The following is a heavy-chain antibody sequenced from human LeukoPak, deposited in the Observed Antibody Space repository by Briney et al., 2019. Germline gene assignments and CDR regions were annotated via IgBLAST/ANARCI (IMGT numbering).Heavy chain of an antibody. CDR1: GGSFSGYY. J-gene: IGHJ4*02. Sequence: PSETLSLTCAVYGGSFSGYYWSWIRQPPGKGLEWIGEINHSGSTNYNPSLKSRVTISVDTSKNQFSLKLSSVTAADTAVYYCASSLLEVAWYFDYWGQATLVTVSS. D-gene: IGHD5-12*01. CDR3: ASSLLEVAWYFDY. CDR2: INHSGST. V-gene: IGHV4-34*01.